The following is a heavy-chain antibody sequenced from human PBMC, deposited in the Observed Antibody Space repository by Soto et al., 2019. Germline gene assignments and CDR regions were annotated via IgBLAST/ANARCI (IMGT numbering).Heavy chain of an antibody. J-gene: IGHJ4*02. D-gene: IGHD3-22*01. CDR2: IIPIFGTA. V-gene: IGHV1-69*01. CDR3: AREPTSITMIQSGDY. Sequence: QVQLVQSGAEVKKPGSSVKVSCKASGGTFSSYAISWVRQAPGQGLEWMGGIIPIFGTANYAQKFQGRVTITADESTSTAYMEPSSLRSEDTAVYYCAREPTSITMIQSGDYWGQGTLVTVSS. CDR1: GGTFSSYA.